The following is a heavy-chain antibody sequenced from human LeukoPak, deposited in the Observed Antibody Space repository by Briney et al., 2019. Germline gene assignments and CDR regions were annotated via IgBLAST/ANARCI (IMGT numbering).Heavy chain of an antibody. V-gene: IGHV3-23*01. CDR1: GFTLSSYA. D-gene: IGHD3-10*01. CDR2: ISGSGGST. J-gene: IGHJ4*02. CDR3: AKDRGYYGSGRVDYFDY. Sequence: GGSLRLSCAASGFTLSSYAMSWVRQAPGKGLEWVSAISGSGGSTYYADSVKGRFTISRDNSKNTLYLQMNSLRAEDTAVYYCAKDRGYYGSGRVDYFDYWGQGTLVTVSS.